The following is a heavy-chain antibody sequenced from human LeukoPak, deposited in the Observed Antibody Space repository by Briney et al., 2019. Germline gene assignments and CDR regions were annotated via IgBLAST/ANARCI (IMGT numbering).Heavy chain of an antibody. Sequence: PGGSLRLSCAASGFTFSSYSMNWVRRAPGKGLEWVSSISSSSGYIYYADSVKGRFTISRDNAKNSLYLQMNSLRAEDTAVYYCARDLLGEFDYWGQGTLVTVSS. CDR3: ARDLLGEFDY. J-gene: IGHJ4*02. CDR1: GFTFSSYS. D-gene: IGHD3-10*01. V-gene: IGHV3-21*01. CDR2: ISSSSGYI.